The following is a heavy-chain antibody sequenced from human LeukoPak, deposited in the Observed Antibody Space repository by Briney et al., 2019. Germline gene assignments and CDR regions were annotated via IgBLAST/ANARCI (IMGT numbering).Heavy chain of an antibody. D-gene: IGHD3-9*01. Sequence: GGSLRLSCAASGFTVSSNYMSWVRQAPGKGLEWASVIYSGGSTYYADSVKGRFTVSRDNSKNTVYLQMNSLRAEDTAVYYCARVYYNILTGFPRSRGYLDYWGQGTLVTVSS. CDR2: IYSGGST. CDR3: ARVYYNILTGFPRSRGYLDY. CDR1: GFTVSSNY. V-gene: IGHV3-66*02. J-gene: IGHJ4*02.